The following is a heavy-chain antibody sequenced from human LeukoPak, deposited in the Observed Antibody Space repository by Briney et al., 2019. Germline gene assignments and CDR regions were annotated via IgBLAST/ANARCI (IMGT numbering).Heavy chain of an antibody. V-gene: IGHV4-59*01. J-gene: IGHJ5*02. D-gene: IGHD5-18*01. CDR3: ARSALYSYGLNWFDP. CDR1: GGSISSYY. CDR2: IYYSGST. Sequence: TPSETLSLTCTVSGGSISSYYWSWIRQPPGEGLEWIGYIYYSGSTNYNPSLKSRVTISVDTSKNQFSLKLSSVTAADTAVCYCARSALYSYGLNWFDPWGQGTLVTVSS.